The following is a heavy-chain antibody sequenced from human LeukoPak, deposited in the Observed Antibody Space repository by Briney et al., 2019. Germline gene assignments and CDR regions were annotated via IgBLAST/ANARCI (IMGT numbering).Heavy chain of an antibody. J-gene: IGHJ2*01. D-gene: IGHD6-19*01. CDR1: GGSIGSDY. CDR3: ARWVDGSRHFDL. CDR2: IYYTGGT. V-gene: IGHV4-59*08. Sequence: SETLSLTCTVSGGSIGSDYWTWIRQPPGKGLEYIGYIYYTGGTNYNPSLKSRVTISVDTSKNQFSLKLSSVTAADTAVYYCARWVDGSRHFDLWGRGTLVTVSS.